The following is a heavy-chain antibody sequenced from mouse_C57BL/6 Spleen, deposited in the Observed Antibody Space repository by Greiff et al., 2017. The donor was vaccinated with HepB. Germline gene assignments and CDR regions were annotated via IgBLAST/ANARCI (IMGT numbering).Heavy chain of an antibody. D-gene: IGHD1-1*01. Sequence: VQLQQSGPELVKPGASVKISCKASGYSFTGYYMNWVKQSPEKSLEWIGEINPSTGGTTYNQKFKAKATLTVDKSSSTAYMQLKSLTSEDSAVYYCARGGYYGSSFLENWGQGTTLTVSS. V-gene: IGHV1-42*01. J-gene: IGHJ2*01. CDR1: GYSFTGYY. CDR2: INPSTGGT. CDR3: ARGGYYGSSFLEN.